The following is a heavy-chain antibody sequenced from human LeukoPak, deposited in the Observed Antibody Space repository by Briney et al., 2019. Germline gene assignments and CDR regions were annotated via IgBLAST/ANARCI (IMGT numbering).Heavy chain of an antibody. J-gene: IGHJ3*02. CDR1: GGSISSYY. D-gene: IGHD5-18*01. Sequence: SETLSLTCTVSGGSISSYYWSWTRQPPGKGLEWIGYIYYSGSTNYNPSLKSRVTISVDTSKNQFSLKLSSVTAADTAVYYCARPGVGSGRYGAFDIWGQGTMVTVSS. CDR2: IYYSGST. V-gene: IGHV4-59*01. CDR3: ARPGVGSGRYGAFDI.